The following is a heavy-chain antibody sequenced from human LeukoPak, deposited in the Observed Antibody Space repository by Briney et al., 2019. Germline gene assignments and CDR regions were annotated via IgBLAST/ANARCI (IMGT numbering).Heavy chain of an antibody. V-gene: IGHV3-23*01. CDR1: GFTFSSYA. CDR3: AKDDRDIVVVPAAIQSPPNYYYYGMDV. J-gene: IGHJ6*02. Sequence: GGSLRLSCAASGFTFSSYAMSWVRQAPGKGLEWVSAISGSGGSTYYADSVKGRFTISRDNSKNTLYLQMNSLRAEDTAVYYCAKDDRDIVVVPAAIQSPPNYYYYGMDVWGQGTTVTVSS. CDR2: ISGSGGST. D-gene: IGHD2-2*02.